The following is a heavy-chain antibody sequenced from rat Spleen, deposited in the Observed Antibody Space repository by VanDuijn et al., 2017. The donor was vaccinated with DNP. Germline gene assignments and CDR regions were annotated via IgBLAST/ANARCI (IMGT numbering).Heavy chain of an antibody. V-gene: IGHV5-46*01. Sequence: EVHLVESGGGLVQPGRSMKLSCTASGFTFSTFPMAWVRQAPTKGLEWVATITTGGGGPYYRDSVKGRFTLSRDNAKSTLYLQMNSLRSEDTATYYCATHDNYYAMDAWWRGTSVTVSS. CDR2: ITTGGGGP. CDR3: ATHDNYYAMDA. J-gene: IGHJ4*01. D-gene: IGHD1-10*01. CDR1: GFTFSTFP.